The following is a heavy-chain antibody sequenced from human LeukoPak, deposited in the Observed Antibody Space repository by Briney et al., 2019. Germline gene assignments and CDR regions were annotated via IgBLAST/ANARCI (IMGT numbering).Heavy chain of an antibody. V-gene: IGHV3-43*02. CDR1: GFTFDDYA. J-gene: IGHJ4*02. CDR2: ISGDGGST. D-gene: IGHD2-15*01. CDR3: AMIDIVVVVAGRYFDY. Sequence: GGSLRLSCAASGFTFDDYAMHWVRQAPGKGLEWVSLISGDGGSTYYADSVKGRFTISRDNSKNSLYLQMNSLRTEDTALYYCAMIDIVVVVAGRYFDYWGLGTLVTVSS.